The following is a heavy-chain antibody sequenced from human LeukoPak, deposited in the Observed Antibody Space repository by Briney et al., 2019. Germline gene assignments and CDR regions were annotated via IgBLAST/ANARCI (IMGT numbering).Heavy chain of an antibody. V-gene: IGHV3-9*01. CDR1: GFTFDDYA. CDR3: AKSFRLPRLGELSLPFDY. CDR2: ISWNSGSI. D-gene: IGHD3-16*02. Sequence: PGGSLRLSCAASGFTFDDYAMHWVRQAPGKGLEWVSGISWNSGSIGYADSVKGRFTISRDNAKNSLYLQMNSLRAEDTALYYCAKSFRLPRLGELSLPFDYWGQGTLVTVSS. J-gene: IGHJ4*02.